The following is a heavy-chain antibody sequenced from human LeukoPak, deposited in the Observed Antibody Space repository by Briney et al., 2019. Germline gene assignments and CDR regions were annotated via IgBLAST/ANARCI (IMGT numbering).Heavy chain of an antibody. CDR3: ARGVTHSRYGSGIGY. CDR2: MNPNSGNT. J-gene: IGHJ4*02. D-gene: IGHD3-10*01. V-gene: IGHV1-8*01. Sequence: GASVKVSCKASGYTFTSYDINWVRQATGQGLEWIGWMNPNSGNTGYAQKFQGRVTMTRNTSISTAYMELSSLRSEDTAVYYCARGVTHSRYGSGIGYWGQGTLVTVSS. CDR1: GYTFTSYD.